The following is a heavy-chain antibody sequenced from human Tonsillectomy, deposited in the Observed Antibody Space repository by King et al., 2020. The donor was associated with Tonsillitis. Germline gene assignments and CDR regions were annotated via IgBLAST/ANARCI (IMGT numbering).Heavy chain of an antibody. Sequence: QLVQSGAEVKKPGESLKISCKGSGYRFTSYWIGWVRQMPGKGLEWMGVSYPGDSESRYRPTFQGPVTISADTSIRTASLQWGSLKASDTAMYYCARQVAGDWYFDLWGRGTLVTVSS. D-gene: IGHD6-19*01. CDR1: GYRFTSYW. V-gene: IGHV5-51*03. J-gene: IGHJ2*01. CDR2: SYPGDSES. CDR3: ARQVAGDWYFDL.